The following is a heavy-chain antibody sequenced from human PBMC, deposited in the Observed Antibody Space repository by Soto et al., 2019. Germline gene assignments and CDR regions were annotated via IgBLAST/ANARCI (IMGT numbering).Heavy chain of an antibody. Sequence: GGSLRLSCAASGFNFRSTAVSWVRQPPGKGLEWVSAISGAGDSPFYADSVKGRFTISRDNSKNMLYLYINSLRAEDTAMYYCAKGGDYDLDFDSWGQGTPVTVSS. J-gene: IGHJ4*02. V-gene: IGHV3-23*01. D-gene: IGHD2-21*02. CDR3: AKGGDYDLDFDS. CDR2: ISGAGDSP. CDR1: GFNFRSTA.